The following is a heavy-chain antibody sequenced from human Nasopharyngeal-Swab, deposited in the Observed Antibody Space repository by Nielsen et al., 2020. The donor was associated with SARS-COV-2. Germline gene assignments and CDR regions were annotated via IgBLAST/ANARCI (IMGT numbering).Heavy chain of an antibody. D-gene: IGHD2-2*01. CDR3: ARARGTGYCSRTSCLYYMDV. V-gene: IGHV4-34*01. CDR2: INHSGST. Sequence: SETLSLTCTVSGGSISSYYWSWIRQPPGKGLEWIGEINHSGSTNYNPSLKSRVTISVDTAKNQFSLKLSSVTAADTAVYYCARARGTGYCSRTSCLYYMDVWGKGTTVTVSS. CDR1: GGSISSYY. J-gene: IGHJ6*03.